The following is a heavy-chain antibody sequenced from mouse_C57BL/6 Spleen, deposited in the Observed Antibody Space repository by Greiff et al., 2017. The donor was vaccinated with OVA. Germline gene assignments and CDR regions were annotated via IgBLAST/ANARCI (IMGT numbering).Heavy chain of an antibody. D-gene: IGHD1-1*01. V-gene: IGHV1-64*01. CDR1: GYPFPSYW. CDR2: IHPNSGST. J-gene: IGHJ2*01. Sequence: VQLQQPGAELVKPGASVKLSCKASGYPFPSYWMHWVKQRPGQGLEWIGMIHPNSGSTNSNEKFKSKATLTVDKSSSTAYMQLSSRTSEDSAVYYCARGRPGSSGYFDYWGQGTTLTVSS. CDR3: ARGRPGSSGYFDY.